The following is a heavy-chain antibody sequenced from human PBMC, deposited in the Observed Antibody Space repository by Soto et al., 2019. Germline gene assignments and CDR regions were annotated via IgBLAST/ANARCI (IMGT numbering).Heavy chain of an antibody. D-gene: IGHD2-2*01. V-gene: IGHV1-18*01. CDR2: IRGYNGNT. Sequence: QVQLVQSGAEVKKPGASVKVSCKASGYTFTSYAISWVRPAPGQGLEWMGWIRGYNGNTNYALKLQGGVTMTTDTPTSTADIALRMRRSYDTPVYCCAMSVPPKDCWGQVTLGTVSS. CDR3: AMSVPPKDC. J-gene: IGHJ4*02. CDR1: GYTFTSYA.